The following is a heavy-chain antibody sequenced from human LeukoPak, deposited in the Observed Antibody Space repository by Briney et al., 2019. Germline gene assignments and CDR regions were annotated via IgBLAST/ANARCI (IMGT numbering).Heavy chain of an antibody. D-gene: IGHD2-2*01. V-gene: IGHV1-18*01. CDR1: GYRFTSYG. Sequence: ASVKVSCKASGYRFTSYGISWVRQAPGQGLEWMGWISGYNGNTNYAQKLQGRVTMTTDTSTSTAYMELRSLRSDDTPVYYCAREYCSTTRCYMADYWGQGTLVTVSS. CDR2: ISGYNGNT. J-gene: IGHJ4*02. CDR3: AREYCSTTRCYMADY.